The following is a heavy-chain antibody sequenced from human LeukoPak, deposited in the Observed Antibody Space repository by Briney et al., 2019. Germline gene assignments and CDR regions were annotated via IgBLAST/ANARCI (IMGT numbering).Heavy chain of an antibody. Sequence: GGSLRLSCAASGFTFSSYSMNWVRQAPGKGLEWVANIKQDGSEKYYVDSVKGRFTISRDNAKNSLYLQMNSPRAEDTAVYYCARDEKYCSSTSCYNYYYYGMDVWGQGTTVTVSS. D-gene: IGHD2-2*02. CDR2: IKQDGSEK. V-gene: IGHV3-7*01. CDR1: GFTFSSYS. CDR3: ARDEKYCSSTSCYNYYYYGMDV. J-gene: IGHJ6*02.